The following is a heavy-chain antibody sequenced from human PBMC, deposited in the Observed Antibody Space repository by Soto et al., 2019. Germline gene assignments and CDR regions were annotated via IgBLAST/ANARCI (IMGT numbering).Heavy chain of an antibody. D-gene: IGHD6-13*01. CDR2: IDPSDSYT. CDR3: AIYSSSWSHYYGMDV. CDR1: GYSLTSYW. J-gene: IGHJ6*02. V-gene: IGHV5-10-1*01. Sequence: LKISCKGSGYSLTSYWISWVRQMPGKGLEWMGRIDPSDSYTNYSPSFQGHVTISADKSISTAYLQWSSLKASDTAMYYCAIYSSSWSHYYGMDVWGQGTTVTVSS.